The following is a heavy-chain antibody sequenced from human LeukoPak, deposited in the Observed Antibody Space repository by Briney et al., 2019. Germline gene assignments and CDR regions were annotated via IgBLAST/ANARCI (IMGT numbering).Heavy chain of an antibody. CDR2: IYYSGST. V-gene: IGHV4-39*07. D-gene: IGHD3-9*01. CDR3: ARVPMYYDILTGYYPPYYFDY. J-gene: IGHJ4*02. CDR1: GDSISSTNYY. Sequence: PSETLSLTCTVSGDSISSTNYYWGWIRQPPGKGLEWIGSIYYSGSTNYNPSLESRVTISVDTSKNQFSLKLSSVTAADTAVYYCARVPMYYDILTGYYPPYYFDYWGQGTLVTVSS.